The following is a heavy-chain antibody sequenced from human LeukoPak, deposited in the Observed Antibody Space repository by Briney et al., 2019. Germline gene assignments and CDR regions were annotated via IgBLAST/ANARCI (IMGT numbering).Heavy chain of an antibody. Sequence: SETLSLTCAVSGGPISRSSSYWGWIPQPPGKGLQWIGSIYYSGSTYYSPSLKSRVTISVATSKNQFSLRLSSVTASDTAVYYCARMITWYFDLWGRGTLVTVSS. CDR1: GGPISRSSSY. J-gene: IGHJ2*01. CDR2: IYYSGST. D-gene: IGHD3-16*01. CDR3: ARMITWYFDL. V-gene: IGHV4-39*01.